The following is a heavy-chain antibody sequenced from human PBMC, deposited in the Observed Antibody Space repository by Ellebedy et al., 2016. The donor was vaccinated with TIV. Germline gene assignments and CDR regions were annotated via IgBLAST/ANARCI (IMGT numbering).Heavy chain of an antibody. CDR2: LNPKSGDT. J-gene: IGHJ5*02. CDR3: ARGKLRFLESLGDWFDP. D-gene: IGHD3-3*01. CDR1: GFTLTNYD. Sequence: AASVKVSCKTSGFTLTNYDSNWVRHAPGQRPEWMGWLNPKSGDTNYAQKFQGRVTMTRNTSITTAYMELSSLRSDDTGVYYSARGKLRFLESLGDWFDPWGQGTLVTVSS. V-gene: IGHV1-8*01.